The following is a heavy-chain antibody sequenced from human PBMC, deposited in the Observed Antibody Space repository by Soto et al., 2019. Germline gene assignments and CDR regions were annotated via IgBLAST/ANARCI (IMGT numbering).Heavy chain of an antibody. J-gene: IGHJ4*02. D-gene: IGHD5-18*01. V-gene: IGHV1-69*13. Sequence: SVKVSCKASGGTFSSYAISWVRQAPGQGLEWMGGIIPIFGTANYAQKFQGRVTITADESTSTAYMELSSLRSEDTAVYYFARSPLQKNVDTAMVTSPNFDYWGQGTLVTVSS. CDR2: IIPIFGTA. CDR3: ARSPLQKNVDTAMVTSPNFDY. CDR1: GGTFSSYA.